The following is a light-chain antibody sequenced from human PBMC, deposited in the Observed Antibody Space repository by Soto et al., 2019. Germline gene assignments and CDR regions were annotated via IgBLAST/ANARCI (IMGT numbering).Light chain of an antibody. V-gene: IGLV2-14*01. CDR2: EVS. CDR1: SSDVGGYNY. CDR3: SSYTSSSSLYV. J-gene: IGLJ1*01. Sequence: QSVLTQPASVSGSPEQSITISFTGTSSDVGGYNYVSWYQQHPGKAPKLMIYEVSNRPSGVSNRFSGSKSGNTASLTISGLQAEDEADYYCSSYTSSSSLYVFGTGTKVTVL.